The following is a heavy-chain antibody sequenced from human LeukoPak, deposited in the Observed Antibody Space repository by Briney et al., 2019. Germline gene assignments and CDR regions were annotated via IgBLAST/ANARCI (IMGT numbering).Heavy chain of an antibody. J-gene: IGHJ5*02. Sequence: SVKVSCKASGYTFTTYGITWVRQAPGQGLQWMGRIIPFLGVANYAQKFQGRVTFTADKSMSTAYMGFSSLRSEDTAVYYCARGSSSEGWFDPWGQGTLVTVSS. D-gene: IGHD6-6*01. CDR1: GYTFTTYG. CDR3: ARGSSSEGWFDP. CDR2: IIPFLGVA. V-gene: IGHV1-69*04.